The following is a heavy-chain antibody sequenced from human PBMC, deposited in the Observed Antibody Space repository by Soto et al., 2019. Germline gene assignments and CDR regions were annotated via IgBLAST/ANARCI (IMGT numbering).Heavy chain of an antibody. J-gene: IGHJ6*03. D-gene: IGHD2-15*01. Sequence: VQLLESGGGLVQPGGSLRLSCAASGFSFTSYAMSWVRQAPGKGLEWVSAISGSGGSTYYADSVKGRFTISRDNSKNTLYLQMNSLRAEDTALYYCAKDAFGYCSGGSCYYYYMDVWGKGTTVTVSS. CDR3: AKDAFGYCSGGSCYYYYMDV. V-gene: IGHV3-23*01. CDR1: GFSFTSYA. CDR2: ISGSGGST.